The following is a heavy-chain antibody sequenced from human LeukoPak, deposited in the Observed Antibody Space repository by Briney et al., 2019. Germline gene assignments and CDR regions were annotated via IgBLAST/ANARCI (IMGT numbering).Heavy chain of an antibody. V-gene: IGHV1-69*04. D-gene: IGHD1-26*01. CDR1: GGTFSSYA. CDR2: IIPILGIA. CDR3: ARLSIVGAHDY. J-gene: IGHJ4*02. Sequence: SVKVSCKASGGTFSSYAISWVRQAPGQGLEWMGRIIPILGIANYAQKFQGRVAITADKSTSTAYMELSSLRSEDTAVYYCARLSIVGAHDYWGQGTLVTVSS.